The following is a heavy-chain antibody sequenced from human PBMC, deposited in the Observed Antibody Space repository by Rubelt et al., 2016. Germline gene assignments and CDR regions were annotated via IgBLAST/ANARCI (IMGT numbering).Heavy chain of an antibody. D-gene: IGHD1-7*01. CDR2: INPNSGGT. V-gene: IGHV1-2*02. Sequence: APGQGLEWMGWINPNSGGTNYAQKFQGRVTMTRDTSISTAYMELRSLRSDDTAVYSCARATNWNYAFDIWGQGTMVTVSS. CDR3: ARATNWNYAFDI. J-gene: IGHJ3*02.